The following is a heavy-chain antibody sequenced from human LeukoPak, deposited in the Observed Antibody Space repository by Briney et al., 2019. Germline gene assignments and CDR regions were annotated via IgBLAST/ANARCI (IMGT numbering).Heavy chain of an antibody. Sequence: GASVKVSCKASGYTFTSYYMHWVRQAPGQGLEWMGIINPSGGSTSYAQKFQGRVTMTRDMSTSTVYMELSGLRSEDTAVYYCARKYYDSSGYIDAFDIWGQGTMVTVSS. CDR3: ARKYYDSSGYIDAFDI. V-gene: IGHV1-46*01. CDR1: GYTFTSYY. J-gene: IGHJ3*02. D-gene: IGHD3-22*01. CDR2: INPSGGST.